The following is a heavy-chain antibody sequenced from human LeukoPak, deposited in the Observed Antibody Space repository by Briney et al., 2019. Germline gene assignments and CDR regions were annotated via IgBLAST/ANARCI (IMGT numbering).Heavy chain of an antibody. V-gene: IGHV3-66*01. J-gene: IGHJ2*01. CDR2: IYDGGFT. Sequence: PGGSLRLSCAASEFSVGSNYMAWVRQAPGKGLEWVSVIYDGGFTYYADSVKGRFTISRDNSKNTLYLQMSSLRAEDTAVYYCARVMGRLIWTWYFDLWGRGTLVTVSS. CDR1: EFSVGSNY. D-gene: IGHD1-1*01. CDR3: ARVMGRLIWTWYFDL.